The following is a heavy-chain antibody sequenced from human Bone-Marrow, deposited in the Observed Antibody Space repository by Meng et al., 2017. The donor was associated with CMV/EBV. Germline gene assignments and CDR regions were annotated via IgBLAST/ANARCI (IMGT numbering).Heavy chain of an antibody. J-gene: IGHJ4*02. V-gene: IGHV4-4*07. CDR1: GASIKNYN. D-gene: IGHD3-16*01. Sequence: QVQTRESGQGLVKPSETLSLPCIVSGASIKNYNWNWVRQPAGQGLEWIGLIQVIGHTVYNPSLKSRVTVSLDASKSQFSLTLNSVTAADTATYYCAGSRPGGGACDYWGQGILVTVSS. CDR3: AGSRPGGGACDY. CDR2: IQVIGHT.